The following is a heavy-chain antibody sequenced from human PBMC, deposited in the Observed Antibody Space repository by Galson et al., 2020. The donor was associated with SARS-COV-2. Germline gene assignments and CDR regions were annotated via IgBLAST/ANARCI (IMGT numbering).Heavy chain of an antibody. V-gene: IGHV4-34*01. D-gene: IGHD3-3*01. CDR3: ARGLPGEYDFWSGYYTGWFDP. Sequence: SETLSLTCAVYGGSFSGYYWSWIRQPPGKGLEWIGEINHSGSTNYNPSLKSRVTISVDTSKNQFSLKLSSVTAADTAVYYCARGLPGEYDFWSGYYTGWFDPWGQGTLVTVSS. CDR1: GGSFSGYY. J-gene: IGHJ5*02. CDR2: INHSGST.